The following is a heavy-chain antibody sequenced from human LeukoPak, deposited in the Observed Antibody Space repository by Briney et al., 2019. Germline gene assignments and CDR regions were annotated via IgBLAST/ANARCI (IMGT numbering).Heavy chain of an antibody. V-gene: IGHV3-23*01. J-gene: IGHJ4*02. Sequence: GGSLRLSCAASGFTFSSYAMSWVRQAPGKGLEWVSAISGSGGSTYYADSVKGRFTISRDNSKNTLYLQMNSMRAEDTAVYYCAINAKTYYYDSSGSYYFDYWGQGTLVTVSS. CDR2: ISGSGGST. CDR3: AINAKTYYYDSSGSYYFDY. D-gene: IGHD3-22*01. CDR1: GFTFSSYA.